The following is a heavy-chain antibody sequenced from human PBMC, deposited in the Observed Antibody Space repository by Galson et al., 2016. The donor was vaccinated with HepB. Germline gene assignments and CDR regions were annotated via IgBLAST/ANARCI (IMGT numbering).Heavy chain of an antibody. CDR3: TRERRASGDY. CDR2: ISGSSALI. J-gene: IGHJ4*02. CDR1: GFIFSSYS. V-gene: IGHV3-48*02. Sequence: SLRLSCAGSGFIFSSYSMNWVRQAPGKGLEWVSYISGSSALIYYADSVKGRFTISRDNAKNSLFLQMNNLGDENTAFYYCTRERRASGDYWGQGALVTVSS. D-gene: IGHD1-26*01.